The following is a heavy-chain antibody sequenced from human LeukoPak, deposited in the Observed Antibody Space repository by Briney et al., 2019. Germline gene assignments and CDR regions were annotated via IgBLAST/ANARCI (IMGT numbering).Heavy chain of an antibody. CDR1: GYTLTELS. CDR2: INPSGGST. CDR3: ARVYGRKFDY. Sequence: ASVKVSCKVSGYTLTELSMHWVRQAPGQGLEWMGIINPSGGSTSYAQKFQGRVTMTRDTSTSTVYMELSSLRSEDTAVYYCARVYGRKFDYWGQGTLVTVSS. D-gene: IGHD2-8*01. J-gene: IGHJ4*02. V-gene: IGHV1-46*01.